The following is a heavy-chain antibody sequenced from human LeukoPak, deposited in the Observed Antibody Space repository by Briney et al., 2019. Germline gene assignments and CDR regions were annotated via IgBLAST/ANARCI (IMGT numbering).Heavy chain of an antibody. J-gene: IGHJ4*02. V-gene: IGHV4-34*01. CDR1: GGSFSGYY. CDR2: INHSGST. Sequence: SETLSLTCAVYGGSFSGYYWSWIRQPPGKGLEWIGEINHSGSTNYNPSLKSRVTISVDTSKNQFSLKLSSVTAADTAVYYCARVGSSWWVFDYWGQGTLVTVSS. D-gene: IGHD6-13*01. CDR3: ARVGSSWWVFDY.